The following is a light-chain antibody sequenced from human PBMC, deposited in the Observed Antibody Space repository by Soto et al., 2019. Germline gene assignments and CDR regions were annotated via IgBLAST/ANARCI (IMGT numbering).Light chain of an antibody. J-gene: IGKJ1*01. CDR2: DAS. CDR1: QSISRW. V-gene: IGKV1-5*01. Sequence: DIQMTPSPSTPSASVGDRVTITCRASQSISRWLAWYQQKPGKAPKALIYDASTLRSGVPSRFSGGGSGTEFTLTISSLQPDDFATYYCQQYNTYSTFGQGTKVDIK. CDR3: QQYNTYST.